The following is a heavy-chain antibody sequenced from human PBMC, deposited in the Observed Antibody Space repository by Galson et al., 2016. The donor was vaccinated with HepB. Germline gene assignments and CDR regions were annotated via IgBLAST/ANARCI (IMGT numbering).Heavy chain of an antibody. D-gene: IGHD6-19*01. CDR2: ISGSGTTT. V-gene: IGHV3-23*01. CDR3: AKRLTTVAGYYFDY. CDR1: GFTFSSYA. Sequence: LRLSCAASGFTFSSYAMSWVRQAPGKGLEWVSAISGSGTTTHYVDSVKGRFTISRDNSKNTLYLQMNSLRAEDTAVYYCAKRLTTVAGYYFDYWGQGTLVTVSS. J-gene: IGHJ4*02.